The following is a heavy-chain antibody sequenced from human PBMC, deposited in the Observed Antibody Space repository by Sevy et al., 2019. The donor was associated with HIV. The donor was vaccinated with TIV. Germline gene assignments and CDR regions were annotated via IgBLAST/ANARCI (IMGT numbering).Heavy chain of an antibody. Sequence: GGSLRLSCAASGFTFSSYGMHWVRQAPGKGLEWVAVLWYDGSNKYYADSVKGRFTISRDNSKKTLYLQMNSLRAEDTAVYYCARGLWNDGGSYWGQGTLVTVSS. CDR3: ARGLWNDGGSY. V-gene: IGHV3-33*01. CDR1: GFTFSSYG. D-gene: IGHD1-1*01. J-gene: IGHJ4*02. CDR2: LWYDGSNK.